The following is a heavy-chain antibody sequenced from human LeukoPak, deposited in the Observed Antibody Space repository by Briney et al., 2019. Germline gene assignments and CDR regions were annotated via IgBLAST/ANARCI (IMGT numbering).Heavy chain of an antibody. CDR2: IKQDGTET. CDR3: ARVQGSSWYSDY. Sequence: GGSLRLSCVVSGFTFSSFWMSWVRQAPGKGLEWVANIKQDGTETYYVDSVKGRFTVSRDNAKNSLYLQMNSLRAEDTAVYYCARVQGSSWYSDYWGQGTLVTVSS. J-gene: IGHJ4*02. D-gene: IGHD6-13*01. V-gene: IGHV3-7*01. CDR1: GFTFSSFW.